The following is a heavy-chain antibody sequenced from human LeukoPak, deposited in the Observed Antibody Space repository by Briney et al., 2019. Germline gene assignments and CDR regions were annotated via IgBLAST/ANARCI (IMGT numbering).Heavy chain of an antibody. D-gene: IGHD5/OR15-5a*01. CDR3: VRGDLRLPRSAPDC. J-gene: IGHJ4*02. CDR1: GFTFSSYA. V-gene: IGHV3-23*01. CDR2: ISGSGGST. Sequence: GGSLRLSCAASGFTFSSYAMSWVRQAPGKGLEWVSAISGSGGSTYYADSVKGRFTISRDNSKNTLYLQMNSLRGEDTAVYYCVRGDLRLPRSAPDCWGQGTLVTVSS.